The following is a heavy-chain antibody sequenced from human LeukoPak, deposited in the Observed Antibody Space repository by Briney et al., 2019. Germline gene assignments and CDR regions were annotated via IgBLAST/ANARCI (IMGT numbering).Heavy chain of an antibody. CDR3: ARDKYSSSLGY. D-gene: IGHD6-13*01. J-gene: IGHJ4*02. CDR1: GYTFTGYY. V-gene: IGHV1-69*04. CDR2: IIPILGIA. Sequence: GASVKVFCKASGYTFTGYYMHWVRQAPGQGLEWMGRIIPILGIANYAQKFQGRVTITADKSTSTAYMELSSLRSEDTAVYYCARDKYSSSLGYWGQGTLVTVSS.